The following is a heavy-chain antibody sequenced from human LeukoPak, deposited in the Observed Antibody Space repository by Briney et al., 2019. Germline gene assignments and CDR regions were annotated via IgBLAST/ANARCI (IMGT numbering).Heavy chain of an antibody. CDR2: ISSSSTYI. CDR3: AKDVVSVRIAAAGTDYYYYGMDV. CDR1: GFTFSSYS. D-gene: IGHD6-13*01. V-gene: IGHV3-21*01. J-gene: IGHJ6*02. Sequence: GGSLRLSCAASGFTFSSYSMNWVRQAPGKGLEWVSSISSSSTYIYYADSVKGRFTISRDNAKNSLYLQMNSLRAEDTAVYYCAKDVVSVRIAAAGTDYYYYGMDVWGQGTTVTVSS.